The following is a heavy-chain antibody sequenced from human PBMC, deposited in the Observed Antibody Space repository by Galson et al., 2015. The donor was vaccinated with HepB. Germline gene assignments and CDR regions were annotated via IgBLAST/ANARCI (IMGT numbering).Heavy chain of an antibody. D-gene: IGHD3-22*01. V-gene: IGHV3-15*01. CDR1: GSTFSNGW. Sequence: SLRLSCAVSGSTFSNGWMSWVRQAPGKGLEWVGRIKSKIDGGTTDYAAPVKGRFTISRDDSKNTLYLQMSSLKTEDTAVYYCTTEYYYDNSGLFDYWGQGTLVTVSS. CDR3: TTEYYYDNSGLFDY. J-gene: IGHJ4*02. CDR2: IKSKIDGGTT.